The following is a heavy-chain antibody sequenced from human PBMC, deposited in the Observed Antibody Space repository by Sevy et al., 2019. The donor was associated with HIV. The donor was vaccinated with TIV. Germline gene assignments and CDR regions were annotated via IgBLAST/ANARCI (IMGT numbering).Heavy chain of an antibody. D-gene: IGHD2-2*02. CDR3: ARGRYCSSTSCYTTPYYGMDV. CDR1: GYTFTSYD. CDR2: MNPNSGNT. V-gene: IGHV1-8*01. Sequence: ASVKVSCKASGYTFTSYDINWVRQATGQGLEWMGWMNPNSGNTGYAQMFQGRVTMTRNTSISTAYMELSSLRSEDTAVYYCARGRYCSSTSCYTTPYYGMDVWGQGTTVTVSS. J-gene: IGHJ6*02.